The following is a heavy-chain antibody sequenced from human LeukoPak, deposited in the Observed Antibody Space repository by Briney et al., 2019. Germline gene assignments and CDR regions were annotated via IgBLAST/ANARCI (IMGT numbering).Heavy chain of an antibody. CDR3: AKVPRVRGYDYDY. V-gene: IGHV3-30*04. Sequence: GGSLRLSCSASGFTFSSYAMHWVRQAPGKGLEWVAVISYDGGYKYYADSVKGRFTISRDNSKNTLYLQMNSLRAEDTAVYYCAKVPRVRGYDYDYWGQGTLVTVSS. D-gene: IGHD5-12*01. J-gene: IGHJ4*02. CDR2: ISYDGGYK. CDR1: GFTFSSYA.